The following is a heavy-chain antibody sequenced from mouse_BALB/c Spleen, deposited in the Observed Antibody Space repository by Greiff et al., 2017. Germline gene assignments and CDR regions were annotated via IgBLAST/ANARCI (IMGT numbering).Heavy chain of an antibody. J-gene: IGHJ3*01. V-gene: IGHV1-19*01. CDR3: ARRAYYGSSYGFAY. CDR2: VNPYNGGT. Sequence: VQLKQSGPELVKPGASVKMSCKASGYTFTDYYMDWVKQSHGESFEWIGRVNPYNGGTSYNQKFKGKATLTVDKSSSTAYMELNSLTSEDSAVYYCARRAYYGSSYGFAYWGQGTLVTVSA. CDR1: GYTFTDYY. D-gene: IGHD1-1*01.